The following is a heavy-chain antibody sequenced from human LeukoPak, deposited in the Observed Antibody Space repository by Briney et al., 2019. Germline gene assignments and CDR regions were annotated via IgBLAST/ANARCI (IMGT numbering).Heavy chain of an antibody. D-gene: IGHD3-3*01. CDR2: ISSSGSTI. CDR1: GFTFSDYY. V-gene: IGHV3-11*04. CDR3: ARAESRFWSGYFFDY. J-gene: IGHJ4*02. Sequence: GGSLRLSCAASGFTFSDYYMSWIRQAPGKGLEWVSYISSSGSTIYYADSVKGRFTISRDNAKNSLYLQMNSLRAEDTAVYYCARAESRFWSGYFFDYWGQGTLVTVSS.